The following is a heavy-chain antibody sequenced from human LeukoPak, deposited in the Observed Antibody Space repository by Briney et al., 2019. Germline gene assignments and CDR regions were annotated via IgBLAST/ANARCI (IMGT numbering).Heavy chain of an antibody. V-gene: IGHV1-69*04. CDR1: GGTFSSYA. Sequence: SVKVSCKDSGGTFSSYAISWVRQAPGQGLEWMGRIIPILGIANYAQKFQGRVTITADKSASTAYMELSSLTAEDTAVYFCTRDTTPSESGGHYFDAFDVWGQGTMVTVSS. CDR2: IIPILGIA. CDR3: TRDTTPSESGGHYFDAFDV. J-gene: IGHJ3*01. D-gene: IGHD3-3*01.